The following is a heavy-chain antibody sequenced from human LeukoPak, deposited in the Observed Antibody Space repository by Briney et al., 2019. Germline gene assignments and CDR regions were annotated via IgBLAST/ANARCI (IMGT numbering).Heavy chain of an antibody. D-gene: IGHD1-26*01. CDR3: VTTSSGSSFDAFDI. J-gene: IGHJ3*02. CDR1: GGSISSSSYY. CDR2: IYYSGST. V-gene: IGHV4-61*05. Sequence: KPSETLSLTCTVSGGSISSSSYYWGWIRQPPGKGLEWIGYIYYSGSTNYNPSLKSRVTISVDTSKNQFSLKLSSATAADTAVYYCVTTSSGSSFDAFDIWGQGTMVTVSS.